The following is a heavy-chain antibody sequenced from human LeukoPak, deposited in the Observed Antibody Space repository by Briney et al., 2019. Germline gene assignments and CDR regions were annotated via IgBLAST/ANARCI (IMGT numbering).Heavy chain of an antibody. Sequence: SETLSFTCTVSGVSISIYYWNWIRQPPGKGLEWIGYIYNSGNTDYNPSLKRRVTISADTSKNQFSLKLTSVTAADTAVYYCVRDRELGSWGQGTLVTVSS. D-gene: IGHD3-10*01. V-gene: IGHV4-59*01. CDR2: IYNSGNT. CDR1: GVSISIYY. J-gene: IGHJ5*02. CDR3: VRDRELGS.